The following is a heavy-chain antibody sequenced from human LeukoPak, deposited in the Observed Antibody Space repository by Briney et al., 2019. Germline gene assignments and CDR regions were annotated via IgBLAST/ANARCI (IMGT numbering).Heavy chain of an antibody. D-gene: IGHD3-10*01. CDR3: ARAGVYYYGSGSYSGAFDI. CDR1: GYTFTSYG. CDR2: INPNSGGT. J-gene: IGHJ3*02. V-gene: IGHV1-2*02. Sequence: GASVKVSCKASGYTFTSYGISWVRQAPGQGLEWMGWINPNSGGTNYAQKFQGRVTMTRDTSISTAYMELSRLRSDDTAVYYCARAGVYYYGSGSYSGAFDIWGQGTMVTVSS.